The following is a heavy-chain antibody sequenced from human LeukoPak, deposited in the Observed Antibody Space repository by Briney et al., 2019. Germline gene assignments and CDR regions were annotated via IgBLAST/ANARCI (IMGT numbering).Heavy chain of an antibody. CDR3: ARVTPYWNLGTPYYYYYMDV. J-gene: IGHJ6*03. CDR2: INHSGST. V-gene: IGHV4-34*01. CDR1: GGSFSGYY. Sequence: SETLSLTCAVYGGSFSGYYWSWIRQPPGKGLEWIGEINHSGSTNYNPSLKSRVTISVDTSKNQFSLKLSSVTAADTAVYYCARVTPYWNLGTPYYYYYMDVWGKGTTVTVSS. D-gene: IGHD1-7*01.